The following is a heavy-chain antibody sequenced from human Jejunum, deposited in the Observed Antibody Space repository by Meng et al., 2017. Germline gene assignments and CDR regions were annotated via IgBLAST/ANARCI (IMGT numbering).Heavy chain of an antibody. CDR1: RGSTSSSRYY. Sequence: SETLSLTCTVSRGSTSSSRYYWGWLRQPPGKGLEWIGTIDYSGTTYYNPSLKSRVTLSVDTSKNQFSLRLNSVTAADTAVYYCARDHGSSNWFYFWGQGTQVTVSS. CDR3: ARDHGSSNWFYF. V-gene: IGHV4-39*07. D-gene: IGHD1-26*01. J-gene: IGHJ5*01. CDR2: IDYSGTT.